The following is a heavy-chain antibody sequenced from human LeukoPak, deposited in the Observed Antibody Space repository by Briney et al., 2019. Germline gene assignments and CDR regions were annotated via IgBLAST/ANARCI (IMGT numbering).Heavy chain of an antibody. CDR1: GFTFSSYG. CDR2: IRYDGSNK. D-gene: IGHD3-10*01. CDR3: TKKAYYGSGSAFDY. J-gene: IGHJ4*02. Sequence: GGSVRLSCAASGFTFSSYGMHWVRQAPGKGLEWVAFIRYDGSNKYFADSVKGRFTISRDSSKNTLYLQMNSLRAEDTAVYYCTKKAYYGSGSAFDYWGQGTLVTVSS. V-gene: IGHV3-30*02.